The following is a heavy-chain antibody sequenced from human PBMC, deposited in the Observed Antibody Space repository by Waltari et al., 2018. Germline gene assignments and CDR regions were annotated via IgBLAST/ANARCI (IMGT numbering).Heavy chain of an antibody. V-gene: IGHV4-34*01. CDR1: GGSFSGYY. J-gene: IGHJ4*02. CDR3: ARVDWNYVDY. CDR2: INHSGST. Sequence: QVQLQQWGAGLLKPSETLSLTCAVYGGSFSGYYWSWIRQHPGKGLEWIGEINHSGSTNYNPSLKSRVPIAVDTSKNQFSLKLSSVTAADTAVYYCARVDWNYVDYWGQGTLVTVSS. D-gene: IGHD3-9*01.